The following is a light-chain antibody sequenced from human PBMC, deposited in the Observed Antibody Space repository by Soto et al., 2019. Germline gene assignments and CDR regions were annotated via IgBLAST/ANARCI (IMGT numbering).Light chain of an antibody. CDR1: RSISNY. J-gene: IGKJ3*01. CDR2: GAS. CDR3: QQSYTAPFT. Sequence: DIQMTQSPSSLSASVGDTVTIACRASRSISNYLNWYQQKPGRAPNLLISGASTLQRGVPSRFSCSGSGTTFTLTITSLQPDDFAIYFCQQSYTAPFTFGPGTKVEIK. V-gene: IGKV1-39*01.